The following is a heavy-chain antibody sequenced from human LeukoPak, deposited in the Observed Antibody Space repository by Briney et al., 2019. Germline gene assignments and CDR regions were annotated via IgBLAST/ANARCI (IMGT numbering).Heavy chain of an antibody. J-gene: IGHJ3*02. D-gene: IGHD3-22*01. CDR3: ARMDSSGFGDAFDI. CDR1: GYTFTSYD. V-gene: IGHV1-8*01. CDR2: MNPNSGNT. Sequence: ASVKVSCKASGYTFTSYDIHWVRQATGQGLEWMGWMNPNSGNTGYAQKFQGRVTMTRNTSISTAYMELSSLRSEDTAVYYCARMDSSGFGDAFDIWGQGTMVTVSS.